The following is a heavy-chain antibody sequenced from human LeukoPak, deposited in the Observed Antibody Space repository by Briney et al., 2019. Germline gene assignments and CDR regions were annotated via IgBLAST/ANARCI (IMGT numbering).Heavy chain of an antibody. D-gene: IGHD2-15*01. V-gene: IGHV4-4*07. J-gene: IGHJ6*02. CDR3: ARHVGGPSGFNYYGLDV. CDR1: GGSISGYY. CDR2: MDTSGHT. Sequence: SETLSLTCIVSGGSISGYYWSWIRQPAGKGLEWIGHMDTSGHTNYNSSLMSRVTMSVDTSKNQFSLRLTSVTAADTAVYSCARHVGGPSGFNYYGLDVWGQGTTVIVSS.